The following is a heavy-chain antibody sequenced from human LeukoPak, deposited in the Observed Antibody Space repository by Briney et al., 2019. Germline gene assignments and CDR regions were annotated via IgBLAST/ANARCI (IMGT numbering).Heavy chain of an antibody. CDR2: ISGDGSIT. CDR1: GFTISGYW. Sequence: SGGSLRLSCAASGFTISGYWMHWVRQAPGKGLVWVSRISGDGSITAYADSVKGGFTISRDNAKNTLYLQMNSLRAEDTAVYYCARGRAGNYYNHNDYWGQGTLVTVSS. V-gene: IGHV3-74*01. D-gene: IGHD3-10*01. J-gene: IGHJ4*01. CDR3: ARGRAGNYYNHNDY.